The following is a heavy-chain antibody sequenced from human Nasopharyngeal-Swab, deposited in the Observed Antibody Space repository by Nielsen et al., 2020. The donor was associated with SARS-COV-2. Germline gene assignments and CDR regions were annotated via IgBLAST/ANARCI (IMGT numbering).Heavy chain of an antibody. CDR2: IKHDGSDK. CDR3: TRDPYSTPPDY. CDR1: GFTFSNYW. D-gene: IGHD6-13*01. V-gene: IGHV3-7*01. J-gene: IGHJ4*02. Sequence: GGSLRLSCVASGFTFSNYWMHWVRQAPGKGLEWVANIKHDGSDKNYVDSVKGRFTISRDNAKNLLFLQMNNLRAEDTALYYCTRDPYSTPPDYWGQGTLVTVSS.